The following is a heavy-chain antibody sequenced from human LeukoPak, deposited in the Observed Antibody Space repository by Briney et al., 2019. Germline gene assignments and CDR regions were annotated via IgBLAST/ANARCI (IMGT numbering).Heavy chain of an antibody. D-gene: IGHD3-10*01. V-gene: IGHV3-7*01. CDR3: AKDRGMTIDAFDI. J-gene: IGHJ3*02. CDR2: INAEGSAK. CDR1: GFTFRSYW. Sequence: AGGSLRLSCAASGFTFRSYWMSWVRQAPGKGLEWVANINAEGSAKFYVDSVKGRFTISRDNAKNSVYLEMNSLRVEDTAVYYCAKDRGMTIDAFDIWGQGTMVTVSS.